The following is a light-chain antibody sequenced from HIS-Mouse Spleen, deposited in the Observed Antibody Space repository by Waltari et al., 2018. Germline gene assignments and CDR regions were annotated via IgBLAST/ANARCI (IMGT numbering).Light chain of an antibody. CDR2: EVS. CDR1: SSDVGGYNY. V-gene: IGLV2-8*01. J-gene: IGLJ2*01. CDR3: SSYAGSNIVV. Sequence: QSALTQPPSASGSPGQSVTISCTGTSSDVGGYNYVSWYQQHPGKAPKLMLYEVSKRPAGVPDRFSGSKSGNTASLTVSGLQAEDEADYYCSSYAGSNIVVFGGGTKLTAL.